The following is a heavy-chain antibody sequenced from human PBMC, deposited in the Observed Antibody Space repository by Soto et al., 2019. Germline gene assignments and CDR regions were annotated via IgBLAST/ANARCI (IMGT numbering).Heavy chain of an antibody. Sequence: SVKVSCKASGGTFSSYTISWVRQAPGQGLEWMGRIIPILGIANYAQKFQGRVTITGNKSTSTAYMELSSLRSEDTAVYYCAIGQGAGSKDYWGQGTLVTVSS. D-gene: IGHD1-7*01. CDR3: AIGQGAGSKDY. J-gene: IGHJ4*02. CDR2: IIPILGIA. CDR1: GGTFSSYT. V-gene: IGHV1-69*02.